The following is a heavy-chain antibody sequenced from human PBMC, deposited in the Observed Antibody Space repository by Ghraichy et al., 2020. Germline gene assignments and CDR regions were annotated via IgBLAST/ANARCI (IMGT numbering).Heavy chain of an antibody. CDR2: ISLDGTV. D-gene: IGHD3-22*01. CDR1: GGSISSAKW. J-gene: IGHJ3*02. V-gene: IGHV4/OR15-8*02. CDR3: ARGLPGRTYFDTSGYYGPDAFDM. Sequence: SETLSLTCTVSGGSISSAKWWSWVRQAPGTGLEWIAEISLDGTVTHNPSLKSRVAISTDKSKNQFSLRLTSVTAAYTAMYFCARGLPGRTYFDTSGYYGPDAFDMWGQGTAVSVSS.